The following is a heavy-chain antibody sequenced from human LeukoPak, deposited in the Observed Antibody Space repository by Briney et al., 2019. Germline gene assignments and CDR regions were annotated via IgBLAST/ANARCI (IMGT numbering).Heavy chain of an antibody. Sequence: SETLSLTCAVYGGSFSGYYWSWIRQPPGKGLEWIGEINHSGSTNYSPSLKSRVTISVDTSKNQFSLKLSSVTAADTAVYYCARGRGHDYVWGSYRQYYFDYWGQGTLVTVSS. J-gene: IGHJ4*02. V-gene: IGHV4-34*01. D-gene: IGHD3-16*02. CDR3: ARGRGHDYVWGSYRQYYFDY. CDR2: INHSGST. CDR1: GGSFSGYY.